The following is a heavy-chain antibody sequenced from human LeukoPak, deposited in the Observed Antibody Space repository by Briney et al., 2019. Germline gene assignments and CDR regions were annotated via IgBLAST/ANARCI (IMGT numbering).Heavy chain of an antibody. Sequence: ASVKVSCKASGYTFTSYGISWVRQAPGQGLEWMGWISAYNGNTNYAQKLQGRVTMATDTSTSIAYMELRSLRSDDTAVYYCASNQWELPAYWSQGTLVTVSS. J-gene: IGHJ4*02. V-gene: IGHV1-18*01. D-gene: IGHD1-26*01. CDR1: GYTFTSYG. CDR2: ISAYNGNT. CDR3: ASNQWELPAY.